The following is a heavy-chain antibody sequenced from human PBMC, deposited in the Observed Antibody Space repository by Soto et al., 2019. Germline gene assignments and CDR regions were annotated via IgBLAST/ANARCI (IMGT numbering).Heavy chain of an antibody. CDR1: GYTFTSYA. Sequence: AASVKVSCKASGYTFTSYAMHWVRQAPGQRLEWMGWINAGNGKTKYSQKFQGRVNITRDTSASTAYMELSSLRSEDTAVYFFAISYSSRPTRGPPYYYGMDVWGQGTTVTVSS. CDR2: INAGNGKT. D-gene: IGHD6-13*01. J-gene: IGHJ6*02. V-gene: IGHV1-3*01. CDR3: AISYSSRPTRGPPYYYGMDV.